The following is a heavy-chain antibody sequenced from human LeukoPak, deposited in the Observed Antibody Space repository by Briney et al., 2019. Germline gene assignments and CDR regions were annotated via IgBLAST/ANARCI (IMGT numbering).Heavy chain of an antibody. CDR2: IIPIFGTA. CDR3: ARDEFNCSSTSCSPFGYYYYMDV. Sequence: SVKVSCKASGGTFSGYAISWVRQAPGQGLEWMGGIIPIFGTANYAQKFQGRVTITTDESTSAAYMELSSLRSEDTAVYYCARDEFNCSSTSCSPFGYYYYMDVWGKGTTVTVSS. V-gene: IGHV1-69*05. CDR1: GGTFSGYA. D-gene: IGHD2-2*01. J-gene: IGHJ6*03.